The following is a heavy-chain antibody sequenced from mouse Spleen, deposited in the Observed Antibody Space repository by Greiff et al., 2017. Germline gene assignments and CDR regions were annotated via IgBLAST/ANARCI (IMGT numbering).Heavy chain of an antibody. J-gene: IGHJ4*01. CDR3: ARGGYGNPYYYAMDY. CDR1: GYAFSSSW. V-gene: IGHV1-82*01. Sequence: QVQLKQSGPELVKPGASVKISCKASGYAFSSSWMNWVKQRPGQGLEWIGRIYPGGGYTNYNEKFKGKATLTADKSSSTAYMQLSSLTSEDSAVYFCARGGYGNPYYYAMDYWGQGTSVTVSS. D-gene: IGHD2-1*01. CDR2: IYPGGGYT.